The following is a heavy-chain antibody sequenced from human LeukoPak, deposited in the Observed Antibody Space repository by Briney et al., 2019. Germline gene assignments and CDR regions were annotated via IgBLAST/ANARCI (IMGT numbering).Heavy chain of an antibody. Sequence: ASVKVSCKASGYTFTSYAMNWVRQAPGQGLEWMGWISPYHGITNYAQKFQGRVTVTTDTSSTTAYMELRSLRSDDTALYYCASVTGFDAFDIWGQGTMVTVSS. CDR2: ISPYHGIT. CDR3: ASVTGFDAFDI. CDR1: GYTFTSYA. D-gene: IGHD2-21*02. V-gene: IGHV1-18*01. J-gene: IGHJ3*02.